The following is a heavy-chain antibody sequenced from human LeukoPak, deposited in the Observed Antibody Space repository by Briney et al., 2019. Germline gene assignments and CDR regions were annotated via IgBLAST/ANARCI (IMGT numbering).Heavy chain of an antibody. J-gene: IGHJ4*02. D-gene: IGHD3-9*01. CDR2: ISGSGEST. V-gene: IGHV3-23*01. CDR3: ATYRYYGWLPDY. Sequence: GGSLRLSCAASGFTFRTYAMSWVRRAPGKGLDWVSAISGSGESTYYADSVKGRSTISRDNSKNTLYLQMNSLRAEDTAVYYCATYRYYGWLPDYWGQGTLVTVSS. CDR1: GFTFRTYA.